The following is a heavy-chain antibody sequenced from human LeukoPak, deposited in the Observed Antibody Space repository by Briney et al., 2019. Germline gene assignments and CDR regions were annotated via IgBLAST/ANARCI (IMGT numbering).Heavy chain of an antibody. D-gene: IGHD2-2*02. CDR2: ISSSSSYI. CDR1: GFTFSSYS. J-gene: IGHJ4*02. CDR3: ARGRDCSSTSCYKALFDY. Sequence: RSGGSLRLSCAASGFTFSSYSMNWVRQAPGKGLEWVSSISSSSSYIYYADSVKGRFTISRDNAKNSLYLQMNSLRAEDTAVYYCARGRDCSSTSCYKALFDYWGQGTLVTVSS. V-gene: IGHV3-21*01.